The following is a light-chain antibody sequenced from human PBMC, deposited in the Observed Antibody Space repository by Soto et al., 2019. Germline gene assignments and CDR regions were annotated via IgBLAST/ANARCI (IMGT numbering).Light chain of an antibody. V-gene: IGLV7-43*01. CDR1: TGAVTSGYY. CDR3: LLYYGGQMGV. CDR2: STN. Sequence: QTVVTQEPSLTVSPGGTVTLTCASSTGAVTSGYYPNWFQQKPGQAPRALIYSTNNKYSWTPVRFSGSLLGGKAALTLSGVQTEDEAEYYCLLYYGGQMGVFGGGTKLTVL. J-gene: IGLJ2*01.